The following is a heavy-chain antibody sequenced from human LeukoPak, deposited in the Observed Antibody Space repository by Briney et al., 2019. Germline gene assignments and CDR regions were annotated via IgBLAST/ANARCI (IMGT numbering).Heavy chain of an antibody. CDR2: ISGSGGST. J-gene: IGHJ4*02. Sequence: GGSLRLSCAASGFTFSSYAMSWVRQAPGKGLEWVSAISGSGGSTYYADSVKGRFTISRDNSKNALYLQMNSLRAEDTAVYYCAKERGYYDSSGYYLSGGQGTLVTVSS. CDR1: GFTFSSYA. D-gene: IGHD3-22*01. V-gene: IGHV3-23*01. CDR3: AKERGYYDSSGYYLS.